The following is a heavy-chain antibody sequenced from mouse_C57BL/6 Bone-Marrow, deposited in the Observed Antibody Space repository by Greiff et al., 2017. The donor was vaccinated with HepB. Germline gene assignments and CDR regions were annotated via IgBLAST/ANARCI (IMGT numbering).Heavy chain of an antibody. CDR1: GYTFTSYG. Sequence: QVHVKQSGAELARPGASVKLSCKASGYTFTSYGISWVKQRTGQGLEWIGEIYPRSGNTYYNEKFKGKATLTADKSSSTAYMELRSLTSEDSAVYFCARPYYYGSSYYFDYWGQGTTLTVSS. V-gene: IGHV1-81*01. J-gene: IGHJ2*01. CDR3: ARPYYYGSSYYFDY. CDR2: IYPRSGNT. D-gene: IGHD1-1*01.